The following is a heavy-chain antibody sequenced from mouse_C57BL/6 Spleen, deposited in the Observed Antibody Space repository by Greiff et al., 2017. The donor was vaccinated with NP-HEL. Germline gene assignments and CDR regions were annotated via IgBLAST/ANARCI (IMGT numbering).Heavy chain of an antibody. CDR3: ASSYDYDGMDY. CDR2: IYPGDGDT. J-gene: IGHJ4*01. Sequence: VKLMESGPELVKPGASVKISCKASGYAFSSSWMNWVKQRPGKGLEWIGRIYPGDGDTNYNGKFKGKATLTADKSSSTAYMQLSSLTSEDSAVYFCASSYDYDGMDYWGQGTSVTVSS. D-gene: IGHD6-5*01. CDR1: GYAFSSSW. V-gene: IGHV1-82*01.